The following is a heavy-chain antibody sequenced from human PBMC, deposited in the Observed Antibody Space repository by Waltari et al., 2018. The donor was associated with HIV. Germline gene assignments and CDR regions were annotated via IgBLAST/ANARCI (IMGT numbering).Heavy chain of an antibody. J-gene: IGHJ5*02. CDR2: IYHSGST. CDR3: ARDLRGGRYCSGGSCFFGNWFDP. D-gene: IGHD2-15*01. CDR1: GGSISSSNW. Sequence: QVQLQESGPGLVKPSGTLSLTCAVSGGSISSSNWWSWVRPPTGNGLEWIGEIYHSGSTNYNPSLKSRVTISVDKSKNQFSLKLSSVTAADTAVYYCARDLRGGRYCSGGSCFFGNWFDPWGQGTLVTVSS. V-gene: IGHV4-4*02.